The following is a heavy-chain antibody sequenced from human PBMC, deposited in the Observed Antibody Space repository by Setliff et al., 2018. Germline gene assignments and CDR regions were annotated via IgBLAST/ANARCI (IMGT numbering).Heavy chain of an antibody. Sequence: GGSLRLSCVTSGFTFRDYSLIWVRQAPGKGLEWVSGIDQGSNTYYPDSMKGRFTISRDNSRNTISLQINDLRAEDTATYYCAKDRVNDGIWDFDSWGQGLLVTVSS. V-gene: IGHV3-53*01. CDR3: AKDRVNDGIWDFDS. CDR2: IDQGSNT. D-gene: IGHD1-20*01. J-gene: IGHJ4*02. CDR1: GFTFRDYS.